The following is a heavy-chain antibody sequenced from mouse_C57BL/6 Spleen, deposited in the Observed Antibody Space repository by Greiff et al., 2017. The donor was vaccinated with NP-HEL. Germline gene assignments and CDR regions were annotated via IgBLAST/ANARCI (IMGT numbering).Heavy chain of an antibody. D-gene: IGHD1-1*01. V-gene: IGHV1-80*01. Sequence: VQLQQSGAELVKPGASVKISCKASGYAFSSYWMNWVKQRPGKGLEWIGQIYTGDGDTKYNGKFKGKATLTADKSSSTAYMQLSSLTSEDSSVYFCARSPYLFYYAMDYWGQGTSVTVSS. CDR2: IYTGDGDT. CDR3: ARSPYLFYYAMDY. CDR1: GYAFSSYW. J-gene: IGHJ4*01.